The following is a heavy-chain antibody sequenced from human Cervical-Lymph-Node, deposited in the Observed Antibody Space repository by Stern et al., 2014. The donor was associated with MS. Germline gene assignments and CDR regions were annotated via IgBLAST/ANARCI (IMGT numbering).Heavy chain of an antibody. CDR1: GFSFSSYG. CDR2: ISYDGSNQ. D-gene: IGHD3-22*01. Sequence: VQLLESGGGVVQPGRSLRLSCAASGFSFSSYGMHLVRQAPGKGLEWVSVISYDGSNQYYADPGKGRLTISRDNSKNTLYLQMDSLRAEDTGVYYCARDRGMIVVVTYSFENWGQGTLVTVSS. CDR3: ARDRGMIVVVTYSFEN. V-gene: IGHV3-30*03. J-gene: IGHJ4*02.